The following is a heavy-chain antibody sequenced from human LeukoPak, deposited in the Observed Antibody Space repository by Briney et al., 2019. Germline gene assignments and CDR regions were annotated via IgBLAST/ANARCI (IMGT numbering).Heavy chain of an antibody. CDR3: ARRATTDWYFDL. CDR2: ISAYNGNT. Sequence: GASVKVSGKASGYTFTSYGISWVGQAPGQGLEWMGWISAYNGNTNYAQKLQGRVTMTTDTSTSTAYMELRSLRSDDTAVYYCARRATTDWYFDLWGRGTLVTVSS. V-gene: IGHV1-18*01. D-gene: IGHD1-26*01. CDR1: GYTFTSYG. J-gene: IGHJ2*01.